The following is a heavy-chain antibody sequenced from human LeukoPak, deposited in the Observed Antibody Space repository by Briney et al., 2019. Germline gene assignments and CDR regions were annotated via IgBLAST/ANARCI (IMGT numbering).Heavy chain of an antibody. CDR3: AKLGYCTGTSCYDDSYYYMDV. D-gene: IGHD2-2*01. CDR2: IWYDGSNK. Sequence: GGSLRLSCVASGFTFSNFGMHWVRQAPGKGLEWVALIWYDGSNKYYADSVKGRFTISRDSSKNTLYLQMNSLRAEDTAVYYCAKLGYCTGTSCYDDSYYYMDVWGKGTPVTVSS. J-gene: IGHJ6*03. CDR1: GFTFSNFG. V-gene: IGHV3-33*06.